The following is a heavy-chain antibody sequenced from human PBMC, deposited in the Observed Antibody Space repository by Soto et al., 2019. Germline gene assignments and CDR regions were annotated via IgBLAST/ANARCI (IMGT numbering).Heavy chain of an antibody. CDR2: IYHSGSP. Sequence: QLQLQESGSGLVKPSQTLSLTCAVSGGSISSGGYSWSWIRQPPGKGLEWSVYIYHSGSPYYNQSLKSRVTISVHRSKNQFSLKMSAVTAADTAVYYCARVPDRWGQGTLVTVSS. D-gene: IGHD2-2*01. V-gene: IGHV4-30-2*01. CDR3: ARVPDR. CDR1: GGSISSGGYS. J-gene: IGHJ5*02.